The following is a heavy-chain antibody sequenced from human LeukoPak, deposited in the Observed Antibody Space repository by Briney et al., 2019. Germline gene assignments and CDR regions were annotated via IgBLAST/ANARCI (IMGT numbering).Heavy chain of an antibody. D-gene: IGHD7-27*01. CDR2: MNPNSGNT. J-gene: IGHJ3*02. Sequence: GASVKVSCKASGYTFTSYDINWVRQATGQGLEWMGWMNPNSGNTGYAQKFQGRVTITRNTSISTAYMELSSLRSEDTAVYYCARFSGANDAFDIWGQGTMVTVSS. CDR3: ARFSGANDAFDI. CDR1: GYTFTSYD. V-gene: IGHV1-8*03.